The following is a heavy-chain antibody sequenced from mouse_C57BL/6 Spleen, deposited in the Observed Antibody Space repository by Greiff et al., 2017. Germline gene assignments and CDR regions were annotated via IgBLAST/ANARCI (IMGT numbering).Heavy chain of an antibody. J-gene: IGHJ4*01. Sequence: QVQLQQSGPELVKPGASVKISCKASGYAFSSSWMNWVKQRPGKGLEWIGRMYPGDGDTNYNGKFKGKATLTADKSSSTAYMQLSSLTSEDSAVYFCARRGNYYAMDYWGQGTSVTVSS. CDR1: GYAFSSSW. V-gene: IGHV1-82*01. D-gene: IGHD2-1*01. CDR2: MYPGDGDT. CDR3: ARRGNYYAMDY.